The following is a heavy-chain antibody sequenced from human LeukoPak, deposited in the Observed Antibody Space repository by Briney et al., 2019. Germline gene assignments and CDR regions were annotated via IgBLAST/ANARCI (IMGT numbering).Heavy chain of an antibody. J-gene: IGHJ4*02. D-gene: IGHD3-16*02. Sequence: PGGSLRLSRAASGFTFNDYVMSWVRQAAGKGLEWDSGISDTGRRTFYADSVKGRFTIFRDDSKKTVYLQMNTLRAKDTAIYFCARHDSFIPYWGQGTLVTVSS. CDR1: GFTFNDYV. CDR3: ARHDSFIPY. CDR2: ISDTGRRT. V-gene: IGHV3-23*01.